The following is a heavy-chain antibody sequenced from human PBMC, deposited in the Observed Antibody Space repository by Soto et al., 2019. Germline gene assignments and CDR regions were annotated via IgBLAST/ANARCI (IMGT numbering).Heavy chain of an antibody. CDR3: ATDPIVVVPPRLFDY. Sequence: EGSRRLSCAASGSTFRSYAMSWVLRASWKWLEWVSAISVSVVSTYYADSVKGRFTISRDNSKNTLYLQMNSLRAEDTAVYYCATDPIVVVPPRLFDYWGQGTLVPVSS. D-gene: IGHD3-22*01. J-gene: IGHJ4*02. CDR2: ISVSVVST. V-gene: IGHV3-23*01. CDR1: GSTFRSYA.